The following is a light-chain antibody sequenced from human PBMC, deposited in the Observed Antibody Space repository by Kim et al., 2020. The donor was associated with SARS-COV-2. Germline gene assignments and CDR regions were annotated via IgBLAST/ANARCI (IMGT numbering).Light chain of an antibody. CDR1: SSGVGGYIY. CDR3: TSYTSSNLDVV. J-gene: IGLJ2*01. Sequence: QSALTQPASVSGSPGQPITISCTGTSSGVGGYIYVSWYQQHPGRAPKLMIYDVTNRPSGVSNRFSGSKSGNTASLTISGLQAEDEADYYCTSYTSSNLDVVFGGGTQLTVL. V-gene: IGLV2-14*03. CDR2: DVT.